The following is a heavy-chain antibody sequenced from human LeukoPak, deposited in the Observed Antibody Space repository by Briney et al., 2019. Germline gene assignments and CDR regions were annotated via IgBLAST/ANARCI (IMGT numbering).Heavy chain of an antibody. V-gene: IGHV1-2*02. D-gene: IGHD3-22*01. CDR3: ARDRDSSGHYDY. J-gene: IGHJ4*02. CDR1: GYTFTDYY. CDR2: INPNSGGT. Sequence: ASVKVSCKASGYTFTDYYMHWVRQAPGQGLEWMGWINPNSGGTNYAQKFQGRVTMTRDTSISTAYMELSRLRSDDTAVYYCARDRDSSGHYDYWGQGTLVTVSS.